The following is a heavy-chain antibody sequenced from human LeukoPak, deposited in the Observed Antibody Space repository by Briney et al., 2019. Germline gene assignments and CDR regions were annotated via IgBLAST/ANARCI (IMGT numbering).Heavy chain of an antibody. CDR3: ARDPGYSYGPTFDY. V-gene: IGHV3-48*01. D-gene: IGHD5-18*01. Sequence: GGSLRLSCAASGFTFSSYSMNWVRQAPGKGLEWVSYISSSSSTIYYADPVKGRFTISRDNAKNSLSLQMDSLRAEDTAVYYCARDPGYSYGPTFDYWGQGTLVTVSS. CDR1: GFTFSSYS. J-gene: IGHJ4*02. CDR2: ISSSSSTI.